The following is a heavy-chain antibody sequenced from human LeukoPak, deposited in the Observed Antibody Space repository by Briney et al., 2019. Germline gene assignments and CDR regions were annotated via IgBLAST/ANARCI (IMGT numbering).Heavy chain of an antibody. CDR3: VRGALPGDNWYFDL. CDR2: FGSAGDT. CDR1: GFPFSAYD. Sequence: PGGSLRLSCATSGFPFSAYDMHWVRRAPGKGLEWVSAFGSAGDTYYPGAVKGRFTISRDYAKNSLFLQMNNLIAGDTAVYFCVRGALPGDNWYFDLWGRGTLVTVSS. V-gene: IGHV3-13*01. J-gene: IGHJ2*01.